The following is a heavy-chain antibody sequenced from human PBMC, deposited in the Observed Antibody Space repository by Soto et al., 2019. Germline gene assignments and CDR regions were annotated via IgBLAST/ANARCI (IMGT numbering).Heavy chain of an antibody. CDR3: ARAYSSSWYTDYFDY. J-gene: IGHJ4*02. CDR2: ISSSSSYI. Sequence: EVQLVESGGGLVKPGGSLRLSCAASGFTFSSYSMNWVRQAPGKGLEWVSSISSSSSYIYYADSVKGRFTISRDNAKNSLYLQMNSLRAEDTAVYYCARAYSSSWYTDYFDYWGQGTLVTVSS. D-gene: IGHD6-13*01. V-gene: IGHV3-21*01. CDR1: GFTFSSYS.